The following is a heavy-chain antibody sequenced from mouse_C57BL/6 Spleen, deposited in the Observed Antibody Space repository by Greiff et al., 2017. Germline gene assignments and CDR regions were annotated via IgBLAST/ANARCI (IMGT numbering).Heavy chain of an antibody. Sequence: QVQLQQPGAELVKPGASVKMSCTASGYTFTSYWITWVKQRPGQGLEWIGDIYPGSGSTNYNEKFKSKATLTVDTSSSTAYMQISSLTSEDSAVYYCARGDYYGSSYIYYAMDYWGQGTSVTVSS. CDR3: ARGDYYGSSYIYYAMDY. CDR1: GYTFTSYW. J-gene: IGHJ4*01. CDR2: IYPGSGST. D-gene: IGHD1-1*01. V-gene: IGHV1-55*01.